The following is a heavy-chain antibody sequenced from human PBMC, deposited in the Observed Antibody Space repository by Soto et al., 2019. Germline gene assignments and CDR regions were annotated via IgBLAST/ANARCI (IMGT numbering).Heavy chain of an antibody. D-gene: IGHD6-13*01. J-gene: IGHJ5*02. Sequence: PSETLSLTCAVYGGSFSGYYWSWIRQSPGKGLEWIGEINHSGATNYHSSLKNRVTISVDTSKKQFSLRLTSVTAADTAVYYCASGVRGIGATGAVAWFDPWGPGTLVTVSS. V-gene: IGHV4-34*01. CDR3: ASGVRGIGATGAVAWFDP. CDR1: GGSFSGYY. CDR2: INHSGAT.